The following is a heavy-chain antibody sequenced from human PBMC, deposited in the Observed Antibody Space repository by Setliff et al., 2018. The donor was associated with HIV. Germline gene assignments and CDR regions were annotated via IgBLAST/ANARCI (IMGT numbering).Heavy chain of an antibody. J-gene: IGHJ4*02. V-gene: IGHV3-15*07. CDR2: IKGKTDGGTA. Sequence: GGSLRLSCAASGFTFSNAWMNWVRQAPGKGLEWVGRIKGKTDGGTADYAAPVRGRFTFSRDDSKNTVYLQMNSLKTEDTVVYYCATAPGYYDSSPFDWWGPGTLVTVSS. CDR1: GFTFSNAW. CDR3: ATAPGYYDSSPFDW. D-gene: IGHD3-22*01.